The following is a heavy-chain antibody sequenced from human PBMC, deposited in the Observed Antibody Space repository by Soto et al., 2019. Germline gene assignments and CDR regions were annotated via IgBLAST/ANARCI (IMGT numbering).Heavy chain of an antibody. J-gene: IGHJ4*02. CDR1: GYDFTTYG. V-gene: IGHV1-18*01. Sequence: QVHLVQSGAEVKKPGASVKVSCKGSGYDFTTYGITWVRQAPGQGLEWMAWISAHNGNTDYAQKLQGRVTVTRDTCTSTAYMELRSLRSDDTAVYYCARGRYGDYWGQGVLVTVSS. CDR3: ARGRYGDY. CDR2: ISAHNGNT. D-gene: IGHD1-1*01.